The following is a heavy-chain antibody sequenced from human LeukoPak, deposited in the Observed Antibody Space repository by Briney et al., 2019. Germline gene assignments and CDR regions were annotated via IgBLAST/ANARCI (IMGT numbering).Heavy chain of an antibody. CDR2: ISGSGGST. J-gene: IGHJ4*02. Sequence: GGSLRLSCTASGFIFDTYAMNWVRQAPGKGLEWVSAISGSGGSTYYADSVKGRFTISRDNSKNTLYLQMNSLRAEDTAVYYCAKGLAAQYYFDYWGQGTLVTVSS. V-gene: IGHV3-23*01. D-gene: IGHD6-6*01. CDR3: AKGLAAQYYFDY. CDR1: GFIFDTYA.